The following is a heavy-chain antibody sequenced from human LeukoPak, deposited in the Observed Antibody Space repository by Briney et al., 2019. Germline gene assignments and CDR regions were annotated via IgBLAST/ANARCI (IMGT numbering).Heavy chain of an antibody. Sequence: PSETLTLTCTVSGVSISSYYVSWIRQPPGKGLEWVGYIYYSGSTNYNPSLESRVTISVDTSKNQFSLKLSSVTAADTAVYYCARLSGSGSYYPDYWGQGTLVTVSS. D-gene: IGHD3-10*01. CDR2: IYYSGST. V-gene: IGHV4-59*08. J-gene: IGHJ4*02. CDR3: ARLSGSGSYYPDY. CDR1: GVSISSYY.